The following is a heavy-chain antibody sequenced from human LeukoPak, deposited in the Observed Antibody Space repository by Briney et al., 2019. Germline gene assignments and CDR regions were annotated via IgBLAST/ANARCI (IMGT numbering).Heavy chain of an antibody. CDR1: GFTFSNYE. Sequence: GGSLRLSCAAPGFTFSNYELHWVRQAPGKGLDWVSYISESGTTTYYADSVKGRFTNSRDNAKNSLYLQMNSVRSEDTALYYCARDLYGDYAYDYWGQGTLVTVSS. V-gene: IGHV3-48*03. CDR2: ISESGTTT. J-gene: IGHJ4*02. D-gene: IGHD4-17*01. CDR3: ARDLYGDYAYDY.